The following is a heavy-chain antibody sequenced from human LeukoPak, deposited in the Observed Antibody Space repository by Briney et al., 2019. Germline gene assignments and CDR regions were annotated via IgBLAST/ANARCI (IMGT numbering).Heavy chain of an antibody. J-gene: IGHJ4*02. D-gene: IGHD3-16*02. CDR2: MNPNSGNT. V-gene: IGHV1-8*03. Sequence: GASVKVSCKASGYTFTSYDINWVRQATGQGLEWMGWMNPNSGNTGYAQKFQGRVTITRNTSISTAYMELSRLRSDDTAVYYCARVTFGGVIVASNWGQGTLVTVSS. CDR1: GYTFTSYD. CDR3: ARVTFGGVIVASN.